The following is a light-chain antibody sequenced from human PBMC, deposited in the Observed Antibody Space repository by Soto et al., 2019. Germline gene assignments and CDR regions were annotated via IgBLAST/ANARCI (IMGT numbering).Light chain of an antibody. V-gene: IGKV3D-20*01. Sequence: EVVLTQSPATLSLSPGERATLSCGASQSLRRNYLAWYQQKPGLAPRLLIYDASTRAAGIPDRFSGSGSGTDFTLTISRLEPEDFAVYYCQQYETSPSLTFGGGTKVEIK. J-gene: IGKJ4*01. CDR3: QQYETSPSLT. CDR1: QSLRRNY. CDR2: DAS.